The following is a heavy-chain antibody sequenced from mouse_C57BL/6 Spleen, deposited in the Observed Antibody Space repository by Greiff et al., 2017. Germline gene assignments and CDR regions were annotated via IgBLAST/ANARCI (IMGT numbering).Heavy chain of an antibody. CDR2: ISYDGSN. Sequence: DVKLQESGPGLVKPSQSLSLTCSVTGYSITSGYYWNWIRQFPGNKLEWMGYISYDGSNNYNPSLKNRISITRDTSKNQFFLKLNSVTTEDTATYYCARWYFEVWGTGTTVTVSS. V-gene: IGHV3-6*01. CDR1: GYSITSGYY. J-gene: IGHJ1*03. CDR3: ARWYFEV.